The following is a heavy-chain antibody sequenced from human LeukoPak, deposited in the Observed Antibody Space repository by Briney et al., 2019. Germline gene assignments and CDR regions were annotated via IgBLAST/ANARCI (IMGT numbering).Heavy chain of an antibody. Sequence: ASVKVSCKASGYTFTSYAMHWVRQAPGQRLEWMGWINAGNGNTKYSQEFQGRVTITRDTSASTAYMELSSLRSDDTAVYYCARDITMVRGHDFDYWGQGTLVTVSS. CDR2: INAGNGNT. D-gene: IGHD3-10*01. CDR1: GYTFTSYA. J-gene: IGHJ4*02. CDR3: ARDITMVRGHDFDY. V-gene: IGHV1-3*01.